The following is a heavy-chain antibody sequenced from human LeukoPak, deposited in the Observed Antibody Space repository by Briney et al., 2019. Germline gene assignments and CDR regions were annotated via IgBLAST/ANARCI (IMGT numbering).Heavy chain of an antibody. Sequence: ASVKVSCKASGYTFTNYDINWVRQATGQGLEWMGWMNPNSGNTNYAQKLQGRVTMTTDTSTSTAYMELRSLRSDDTAVYYCAREERLTLELTNWGQGTLVTVSS. D-gene: IGHD1-7*01. V-gene: IGHV1-18*01. CDR1: GYTFTNYD. CDR3: AREERLTLELTN. CDR2: MNPNSGNT. J-gene: IGHJ4*02.